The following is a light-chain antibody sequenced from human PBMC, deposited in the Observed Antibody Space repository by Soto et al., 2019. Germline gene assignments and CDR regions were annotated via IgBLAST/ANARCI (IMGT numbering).Light chain of an antibody. CDR3: QQYDSYSWT. J-gene: IGKJ1*01. V-gene: IGKV1-5*03. CDR1: QSISIW. CDR2: KAS. Sequence: IQMTQSPSTLSASVGDRVTITCRASQSISIWLAWFQQKPGKAPNLLISKASSLESGVPSRFSGSGSGTEFTLTISSLQPDDFATYYCQQYDSYSWTFGQGTRVEIK.